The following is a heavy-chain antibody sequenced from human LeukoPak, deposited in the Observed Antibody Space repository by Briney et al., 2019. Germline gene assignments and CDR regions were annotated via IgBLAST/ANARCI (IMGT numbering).Heavy chain of an antibody. CDR2: IHDSGRT. CDR3: ARGLYDYGDYGY. CDR1: GGSFRNYW. Sequence: SETLSLTCAVYGGSFRNYWWTWIRQPPGKGLEWIGEIHDSGRTNYNPSLKSRVTISVDTSKNQFSLKLSSVTAADTAVYYCARGLYDYGDYGYWGQGTLVTVSS. J-gene: IGHJ4*02. V-gene: IGHV4-34*01. D-gene: IGHD4-17*01.